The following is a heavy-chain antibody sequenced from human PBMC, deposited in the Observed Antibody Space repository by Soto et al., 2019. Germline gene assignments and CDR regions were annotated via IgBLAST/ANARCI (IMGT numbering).Heavy chain of an antibody. CDR3: ARSHQWLAQYFDY. J-gene: IGHJ4*02. V-gene: IGHV3-21*01. Sequence: EVQLVESGGGLVKPGGSLRLSCAASGFTFSSYSMNWVRQAPGKGLEWVSSISSSSSYIYYADSVKGRFTISRDNAKNSLYLQMNSLRAEDTAVYYCARSHQWLAQYFDYCGQGTLVTVSS. CDR2: ISSSSSYI. CDR1: GFTFSSYS. D-gene: IGHD6-19*01.